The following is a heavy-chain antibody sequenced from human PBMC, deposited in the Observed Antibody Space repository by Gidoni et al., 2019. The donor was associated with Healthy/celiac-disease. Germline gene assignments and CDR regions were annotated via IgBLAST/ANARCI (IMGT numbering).Heavy chain of an antibody. Sequence: QVQLVQSGAEVKKPGASVKVSCQVSGYTLTELSMHWVRQAPGKGLEWMGGFDPEDGETIYAQKFQGRVTMTEDTSTDTAYMELSSLRSEDTAVYYCATIYCSSTSCHYWYFDLWGRGTLVTVSS. J-gene: IGHJ2*01. V-gene: IGHV1-24*01. CDR2: FDPEDGET. CDR1: GYTLTELS. D-gene: IGHD2-2*01. CDR3: ATIYCSSTSCHYWYFDL.